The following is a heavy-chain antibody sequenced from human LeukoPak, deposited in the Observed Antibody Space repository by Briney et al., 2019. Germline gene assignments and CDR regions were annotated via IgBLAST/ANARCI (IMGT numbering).Heavy chain of an antibody. Sequence: GASVKVSCKASGYTFIGYNVHWVRQAPGQGLEWMGWVNPKTDGTTYAPKFQGRVAMTRDTSITTAYMELNRLTFDDTAVYYCARGGAAAGEFWGQGTLVTVSS. CDR3: ARGGAAAGEF. CDR2: VNPKTDGT. CDR1: GYTFIGYN. J-gene: IGHJ4*02. D-gene: IGHD6-13*01. V-gene: IGHV1-2*02.